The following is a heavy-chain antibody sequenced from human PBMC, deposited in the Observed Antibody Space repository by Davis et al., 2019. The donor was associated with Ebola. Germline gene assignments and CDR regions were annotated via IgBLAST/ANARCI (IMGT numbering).Heavy chain of an antibody. CDR1: GGTFSSYT. CDR2: IIPIFGTS. D-gene: IGHD4-11*01. Sequence: SVKVSCKASGGTFSSYTISWVRQAPGQGLEWMGGIIPIFGTSDYAQKFQGRVTITADDSTSTAYMELSSLRSEDTALYYCARATVTNLPYYYYGMDVWGQGTTVTVSS. CDR3: ARATVTNLPYYYYGMDV. V-gene: IGHV1-69*13. J-gene: IGHJ6*02.